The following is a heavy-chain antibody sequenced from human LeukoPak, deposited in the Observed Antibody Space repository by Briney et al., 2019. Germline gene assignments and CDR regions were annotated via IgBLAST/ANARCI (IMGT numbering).Heavy chain of an antibody. CDR2: INPNSGGT. V-gene: IGHV1-2*02. CDR1: GYTFTGYY. J-gene: IGHJ4*02. CDR3: ARDSGHSSGPLDY. Sequence: RASVKVFCKASGYTFTGYYMHWVRQAPGQGLEWMGWINPNSGGTNYAQKLQGRVTMTTDTSTNTAYMELRSLRSDDTAIYYCARDSGHSSGPLDYWGQGTLVTVSS. D-gene: IGHD3-22*01.